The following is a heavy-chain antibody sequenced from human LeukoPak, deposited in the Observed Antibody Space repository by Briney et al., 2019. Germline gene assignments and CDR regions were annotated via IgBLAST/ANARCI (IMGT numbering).Heavy chain of an antibody. CDR1: GFTFSSYS. D-gene: IGHD6-19*01. CDR2: ISSSSSYI. CDR3: ARLSGIAVAGTRVYGMDV. J-gene: IGHJ6*02. Sequence: PGGSLRLSCAASGFTFSSYSMNWVRQAPGKGLEWVSSISSSSSYIYYADSVKGRFTISRDNAKNSLYPQMNSLRAEDTAVYYCARLSGIAVAGTRVYGMDVWGQGTTATVSS. V-gene: IGHV3-21*01.